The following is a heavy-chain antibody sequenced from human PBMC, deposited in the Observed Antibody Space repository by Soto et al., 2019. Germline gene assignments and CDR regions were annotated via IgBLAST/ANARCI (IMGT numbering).Heavy chain of an antibody. CDR1: GYTFTGYN. V-gene: IGHV1-2*02. D-gene: IGHD2-21*01. CDR2: IDPSNGRR. Sequence: QVQLVQSGAEVKKPGASVKVSCEASGYTFTGYNIHWVRQAPGQGLEWMGWIDPSNGRRRFAEKFVDRLTLPVHPSSNPAIVNRTRLRAELTVLYSYCVTTNLRDSGPLDNWSRGTMVALSS. J-gene: IGHJ4*01. CDR3: CVTTNLRDSGPLDN.